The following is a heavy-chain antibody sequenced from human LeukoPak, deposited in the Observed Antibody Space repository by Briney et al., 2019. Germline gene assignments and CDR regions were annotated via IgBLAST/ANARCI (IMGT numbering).Heavy chain of an antibody. D-gene: IGHD5-24*01. CDR1: GGSISSDDYC. CDR2: IYYSGST. Sequence: SETLSLTCSVSGGSISSDDYCWNWIRQHPGRGLEWIGYIYYSGSTYYNPSLKSRVALSVDTSKNQFSLKLSSLTAADTAVYYCAKSREEIRGLDAFDIWGQGTMVTVSS. CDR3: AKSREEIRGLDAFDI. J-gene: IGHJ3*02. V-gene: IGHV4-31*03.